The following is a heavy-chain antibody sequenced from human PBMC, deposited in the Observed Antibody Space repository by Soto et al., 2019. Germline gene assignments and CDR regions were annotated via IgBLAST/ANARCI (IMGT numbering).Heavy chain of an antibody. J-gene: IGHJ4*02. CDR1: GFTFSIYW. V-gene: IGHV3-74*01. Sequence: GGSLRLSCAASGFTFSIYWMHWVRQAPGKGLVWVSRINSDGSSTSYADSVKGRFTISRDNAKNTLYLQMNSLRAEDTAVYYCARDGTYSSGWRNWGQGTLVTVSS. CDR2: INSDGSST. CDR3: ARDGTYSSGWRN. D-gene: IGHD6-19*01.